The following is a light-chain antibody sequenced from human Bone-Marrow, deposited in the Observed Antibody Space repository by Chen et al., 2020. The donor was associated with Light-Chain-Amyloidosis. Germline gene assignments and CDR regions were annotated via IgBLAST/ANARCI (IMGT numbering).Light chain of an antibody. J-gene: IGLJ3*02. CDR1: SSDVGSYNL. CDR3: CSYAGSSSLV. CDR2: EGS. V-gene: IGLV2-23*01. Sequence: QSALTQPASVSGSPGQSINLSYTGTSSDVGSYNLVSWYQQHPGKATKLMIYEGSKRPSGVSNRFSGSKSGNTASLTISGLQAEDEADYYCCSYAGSSSLVFGGGTKLTVL.